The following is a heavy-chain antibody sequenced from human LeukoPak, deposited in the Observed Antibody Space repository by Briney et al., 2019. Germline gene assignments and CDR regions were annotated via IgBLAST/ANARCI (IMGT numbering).Heavy chain of an antibody. CDR1: GFTFSSYS. CDR3: AKDPEGIGDYDGSGWV. D-gene: IGHD4-17*01. CDR2: ISSSSSTI. J-gene: IGHJ4*02. Sequence: GGSLRLSCAASGFTFSSYSMNWVRQAPGKGLEWVSYISSSSSTIYYADSVKGRFTISRDNAKNSLYLQMNSLRAEDTAVYYCAKDPEGIGDYDGSGWVWGQGTLVTVSS. V-gene: IGHV3-48*04.